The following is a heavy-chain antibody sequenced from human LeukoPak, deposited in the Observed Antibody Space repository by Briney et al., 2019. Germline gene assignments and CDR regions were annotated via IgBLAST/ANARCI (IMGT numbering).Heavy chain of an antibody. CDR1: GYTFTSYG. CDR2: INAGDGNT. D-gene: IGHD1-26*01. CDR3: ARENTGYYMYYFDY. V-gene: IGHV1-3*01. J-gene: IGHJ4*02. Sequence: ASVKVSCKASGYTFTSYGISWVRQAPGQRLEWMGWINAGDGNTKYSQKFQGRVTITRDTSASTAYMELSSLRSEDTAVYYCARENTGYYMYYFDYWGQGTLVTVSS.